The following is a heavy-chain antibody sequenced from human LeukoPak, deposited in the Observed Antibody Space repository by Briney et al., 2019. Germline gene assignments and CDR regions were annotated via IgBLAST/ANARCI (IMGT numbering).Heavy chain of an antibody. D-gene: IGHD1-14*01. CDR1: RYTFTGYY. CDR3: ASEPFSPVPQPETAY. V-gene: IGHV1-2*02. Sequence: GASVNVTLTASRYTFTGYYMHRVRQPPGQGLEWMGWINPNSGGTNYAQKFQGRVTMTRHTSISTAYMELSRLRSDDTAVYYCASEPFSPVPQPETAYWGQRTLVTVSS. CDR2: INPNSGGT. J-gene: IGHJ4*02.